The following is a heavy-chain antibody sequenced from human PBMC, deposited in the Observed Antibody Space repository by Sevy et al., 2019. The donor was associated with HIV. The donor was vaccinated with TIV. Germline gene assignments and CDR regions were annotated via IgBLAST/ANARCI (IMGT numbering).Heavy chain of an antibody. J-gene: IGHJ6*02. Sequence: GGCLRLSCIGSGFSFSYYGIHWVRQAPGKGLDWVALISHDGINEYYADSVKSRFTISRDNSKNTLYMEMNRLRNEDTAMYFGANAYSGSYSYSYRYALDVWGQGTTVTVSS. CDR1: GFSFSYYG. D-gene: IGHD1-26*01. CDR2: ISHDGINE. CDR3: ANAYSGSYSYSYRYALDV. V-gene: IGHV3-30*18.